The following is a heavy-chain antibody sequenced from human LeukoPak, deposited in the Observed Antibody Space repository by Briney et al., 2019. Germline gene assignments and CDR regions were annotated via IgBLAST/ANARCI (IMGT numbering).Heavy chain of an antibody. J-gene: IGHJ4*02. Sequence: GGSLRLSCAASGFTVSSNYMSWVRQAPGKGLERVSVIYSGGSTYYADSVKGRFTISRDNSKNTLYLRMNSLRAEDTAVYYCARDLYGLGYFDYWGQGTLVTVSS. CDR2: IYSGGST. CDR3: ARDLYGLGYFDY. CDR1: GFTVSSNY. V-gene: IGHV3-53*05. D-gene: IGHD3-10*01.